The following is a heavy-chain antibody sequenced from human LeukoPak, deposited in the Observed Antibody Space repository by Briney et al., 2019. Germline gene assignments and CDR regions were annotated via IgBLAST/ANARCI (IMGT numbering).Heavy chain of an antibody. V-gene: IGHV3-48*04. CDR3: AVDSSGYDYSLRFAFDI. J-gene: IGHJ3*02. CDR2: ISSSGSTI. CDR1: GFTFSSYA. D-gene: IGHD3-22*01. Sequence: GGSLRLSCAASGFTFSSYAMSWVRQAPGKGLEWVSYISSSGSTIYYADSVKGRFTISRANAKNSLYLQMNSLRAEDTAVYYCAVDSSGYDYSLRFAFDIWGQGTMVTVSS.